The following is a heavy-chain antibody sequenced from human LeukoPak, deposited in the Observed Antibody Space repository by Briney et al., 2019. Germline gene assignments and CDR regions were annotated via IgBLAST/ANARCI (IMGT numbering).Heavy chain of an antibody. D-gene: IGHD1-1*01. J-gene: IGHJ6*02. CDR3: ASSGTASRGAMDV. V-gene: IGHV3-66*01. CDR1: GLTGSSNF. Sequence: GGSLSLSCAASGLTGSSNFLTWVLQAPGKGLEWVSALYSGGSTFYAASVRGRFNISRDNSKKTMFLQMSSLRVEDAAVYYCASSGTASRGAMDVWGQGTTVIVSS. CDR2: LYSGGST.